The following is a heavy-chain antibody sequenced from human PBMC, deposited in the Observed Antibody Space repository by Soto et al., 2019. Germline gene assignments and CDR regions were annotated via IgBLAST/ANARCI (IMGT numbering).Heavy chain of an antibody. Sequence: SQTLSLTCAISGDSVSSKNAAWHWIRQSPSRGLEWLGRTYYRSKWSSNYAVSVKSRITISPDTSKNQFSLQLRSVTPDDTAMYYCARTGDYLLDYWGQGTLVTISS. V-gene: IGHV6-1*01. CDR1: GDSVSSKNAA. D-gene: IGHD7-27*01. J-gene: IGHJ4*02. CDR2: TYYRSKWSS. CDR3: ARTGDYLLDY.